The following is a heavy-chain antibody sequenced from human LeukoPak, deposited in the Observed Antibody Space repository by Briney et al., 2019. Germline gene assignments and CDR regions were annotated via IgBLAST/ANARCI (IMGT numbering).Heavy chain of an antibody. CDR3: ARVPFDP. J-gene: IGHJ5*02. V-gene: IGHV3-30-3*01. CDR1: GFTFSSYA. Sequence: GGYLRLSCAASGFTFSSYAMHWVRQAPGKGLEWVAVISYDGSNKYYADSVKGRFTISRDNSKNTLYLQMNSLRAEDTAVYYCARVPFDPWGQGTLVTVSS. CDR2: ISYDGSNK.